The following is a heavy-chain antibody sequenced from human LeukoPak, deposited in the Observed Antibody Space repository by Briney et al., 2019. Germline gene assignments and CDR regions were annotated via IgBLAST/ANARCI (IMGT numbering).Heavy chain of an antibody. J-gene: IGHJ4*02. CDR1: GFTFSNAW. V-gene: IGHV3-15*01. D-gene: IGHD3-10*01. CDR3: TTPGTLSSFDY. Sequence: GGSLRLSCAASGFTFSNAWMSWVRQAPGKGLEWVGRIKSKSNGGTTDYAAPVKGRFTISRDDSKNTLFLQMNSLKTEDTAVYYCTTPGTLSSFDYWGQGTLVTVSS. CDR2: IKSKSNGGTT.